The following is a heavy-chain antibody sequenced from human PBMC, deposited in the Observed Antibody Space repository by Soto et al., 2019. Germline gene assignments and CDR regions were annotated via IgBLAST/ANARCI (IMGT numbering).Heavy chain of an antibody. J-gene: IGHJ5*02. CDR2: IIANLHTA. CDR3: SRDLRTRSYYDSSGFGSWFDP. V-gene: IGHV1-69*01. D-gene: IGHD3-22*01. Sequence: QVQLEQSEAEVKKPGSSVKVSCKASGDTFTNYGISWVRQAPGQGLEWMGAIIANLHTAEYGQNFQDRVMITADDSTSTAYGELGSLRSEDTAVYYCSRDLRTRSYYDSSGFGSWFDPWGQGTQVTVPS. CDR1: GDTFTNYG.